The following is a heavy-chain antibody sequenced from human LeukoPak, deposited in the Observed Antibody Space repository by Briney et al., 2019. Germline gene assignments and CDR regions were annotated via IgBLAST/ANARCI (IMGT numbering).Heavy chain of an antibody. Sequence: SETLSLTCTVSGGSISSSSYYWGWIRQPPGKGLEWIGSIYYSGSTYYNPSLKSRVTISVDTSKNQFSLKLSSVTAADTAVYYCAREKGGTMLRGVLDVGGKGTTVTVSS. D-gene: IGHD3-10*01. CDR2: IYYSGST. V-gene: IGHV4-39*07. CDR3: AREKGGTMLRGVLDV. CDR1: GGSISSSSYY. J-gene: IGHJ6*03.